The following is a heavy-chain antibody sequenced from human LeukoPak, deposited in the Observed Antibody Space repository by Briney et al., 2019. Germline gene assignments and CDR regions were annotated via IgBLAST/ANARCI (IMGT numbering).Heavy chain of an antibody. V-gene: IGHV3-9*01. D-gene: IGHD2-2*01. CDR3: AKDQSRGRYYYGMDV. J-gene: IGHJ6*02. Sequence: GGSLRLSCAASGFTFDDYAMHWVRHAPGRGLEWVSGISWNSGSIGYAGSVKGRSPLYRDTAKNSLYLEMDSPRAEDTALYYCAKDQSRGRYYYGMDVWGQGTTVSV. CDR1: GFTFDDYA. CDR2: ISWNSGSI.